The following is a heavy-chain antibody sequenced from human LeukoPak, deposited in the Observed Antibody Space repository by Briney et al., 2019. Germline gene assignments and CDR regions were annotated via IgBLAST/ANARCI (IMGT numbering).Heavy chain of an antibody. V-gene: IGHV3-21*01. J-gene: IGHJ3*02. CDR3: ARSYAEADAFDI. D-gene: IGHD1-26*01. Sequence: GGSLRLSCAASGFTFSSYSMNWVRQAPGKGLEWVSSISSSSSYIYYADSVKGRFTISRDNAENSLYLQMNSLRAEDTAVYYCARSYAEADAFDIWGQGTMVTVSS. CDR1: GFTFSSYS. CDR2: ISSSSSYI.